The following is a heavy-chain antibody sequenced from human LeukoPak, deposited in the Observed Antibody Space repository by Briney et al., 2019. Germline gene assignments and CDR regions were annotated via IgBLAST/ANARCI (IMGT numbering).Heavy chain of an antibody. Sequence: SVKVSCKASGGTFSSYAISWVRQAPGQGLEWVGRIIPILGIANYAQKFQGRVTITAEKSTSTAYMELSSLRSEDTAVYYCARDYYGSGSYSHWGQGTLVTVSS. CDR1: GGTFSSYA. CDR3: ARDYYGSGSYSH. V-gene: IGHV1-69*04. CDR2: IIPILGIA. J-gene: IGHJ4*02. D-gene: IGHD3-10*01.